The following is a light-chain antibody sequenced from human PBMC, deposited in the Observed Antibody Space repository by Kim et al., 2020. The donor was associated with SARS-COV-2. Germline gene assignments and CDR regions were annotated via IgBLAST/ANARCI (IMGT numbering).Light chain of an antibody. CDR2: QDN. Sequence: SYELTQPPSVSVSPGQTVTITCSGDKLGNKFASWYQQKPGQSPVLVIYQDNRRPSGIPERFSGSNSGNTAALTISGTLVMDEADYYCQAWDSTGVFGGGTQLTVL. J-gene: IGLJ3*02. V-gene: IGLV3-1*01. CDR1: KLGNKF. CDR3: QAWDSTGV.